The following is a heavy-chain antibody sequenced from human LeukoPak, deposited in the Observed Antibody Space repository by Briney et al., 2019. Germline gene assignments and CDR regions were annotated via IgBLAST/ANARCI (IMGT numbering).Heavy chain of an antibody. J-gene: IGHJ4*02. CDR3: AKDSVYCSSTSCYVY. CDR1: GFTFSSYA. CDR2: IRGSGGST. D-gene: IGHD2-2*01. V-gene: IGHV3-23*01. Sequence: GGSLRLSCVASGFTFSSYAMSWVRQAPGKGLEWVSAIRGSGGSTYYADSVKGAGTISRDNSTNTLYLQMKSLRAEDTAVYYCAKDSVYCSSTSCYVYWGQGTLVTVSS.